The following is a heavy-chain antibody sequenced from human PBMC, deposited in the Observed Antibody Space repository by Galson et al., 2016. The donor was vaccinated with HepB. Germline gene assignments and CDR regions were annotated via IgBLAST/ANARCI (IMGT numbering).Heavy chain of an antibody. CDR3: ATPNSYSYYGVDV. CDR2: IYYTGST. J-gene: IGHJ6*02. Sequence: SETLSLTCTVSSGSISTSSYYWAWIRQPPGKGLEWIGHIYYTGSTNYNPTLKSRVTISVDASKTHFSLKLSSVTVADTAVYYCATPNSYSYYGVDVWGQWTPLTVSS. CDR1: SGSISTSSYY. V-gene: IGHV4-39*02.